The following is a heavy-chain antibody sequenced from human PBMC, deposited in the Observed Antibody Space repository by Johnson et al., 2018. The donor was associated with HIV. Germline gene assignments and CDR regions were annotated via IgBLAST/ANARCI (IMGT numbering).Heavy chain of an antibody. CDR1: GFTFRSYG. Sequence: QVQLVESGGGVVQPGGSLRLSCAVSGFTFRSYGMHWVRQAPGKGLEWVAFIRYDGSNKYYADSVEGRFTISRDNSKNTLYLQMNSLRAEDTAVYYCAKGGSLTQDAPFDIWGQGTMVTVSS. J-gene: IGHJ3*02. V-gene: IGHV3-30*02. CDR2: IRYDGSNK. CDR3: AKGGSLTQDAPFDI. D-gene: IGHD1-14*01.